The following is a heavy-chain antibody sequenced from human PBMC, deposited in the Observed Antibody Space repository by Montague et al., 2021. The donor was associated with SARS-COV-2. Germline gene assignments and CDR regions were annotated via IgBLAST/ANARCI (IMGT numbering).Heavy chain of an antibody. CDR3: ARDSFVVVPAASNYYYYYGMDV. CDR2: IKQDGNEK. J-gene: IGHJ6*02. V-gene: IGHV3-7*01. CDR1: GFTFSSYW. Sequence: SRRLSLSASGFTFSSYWMSWVRQAPGKGLEWVANIKQDGNEKYYVDSVKGRFTISRDNAKNSLYLQMNSLRAEDTAVYYCARDSFVVVPAASNYYYYYGMDVWGQGTTVTVSS. D-gene: IGHD2-2*01.